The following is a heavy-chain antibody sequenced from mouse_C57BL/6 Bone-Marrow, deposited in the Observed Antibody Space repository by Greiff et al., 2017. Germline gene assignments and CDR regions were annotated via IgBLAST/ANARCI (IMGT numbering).Heavy chain of an antibody. J-gene: IGHJ2*01. CDR1: GYTFTSYW. D-gene: IGHD6-1*01. V-gene: IGHV1-61*01. Sequence: QVQLQQPGAELVRPGSSVKLSCKASGYTFTSYWMDWVKQRPGQGLEWIGNLYPSDSETHYNQKFKDKATLTVDKSSSTAYMQLSSLTSEDSAVYYCARNSRLPYFDYWGQGTTLTVSS. CDR3: ARNSRLPYFDY. CDR2: LYPSDSET.